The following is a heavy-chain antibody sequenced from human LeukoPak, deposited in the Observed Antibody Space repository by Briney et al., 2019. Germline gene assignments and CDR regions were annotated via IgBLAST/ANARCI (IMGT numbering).Heavy chain of an antibody. J-gene: IGHJ4*02. CDR3: AKVTSKMATIRGYFDY. D-gene: IGHD5-24*01. Sequence: GGSLRLSCAASGFTFSSYGMHWVRQAPGKGLEWVAFIRYDGSNKYYADSVKGRFPTSRDNSMNTLYLQMTSLRTEDTAVYYCAKVTSKMATIRGYFDYWGQGTLVTVSS. CDR1: GFTFSSYG. V-gene: IGHV3-30*02. CDR2: IRYDGSNK.